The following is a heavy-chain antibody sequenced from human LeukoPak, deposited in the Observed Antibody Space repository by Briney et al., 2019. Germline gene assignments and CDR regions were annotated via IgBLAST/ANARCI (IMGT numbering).Heavy chain of an antibody. J-gene: IGHJ2*01. V-gene: IGHV3-13*01. Sequence: PGGSLRLSCAASGFTFSNYDMHWVRQTTGKGLEWVSAIGSAGATYYPGSLKGRFTISRENAKNSLFLQMNSLRVGDTAVYFCARGGISAFMPDNWYSDLWGRGTLVNVSS. D-gene: IGHD1-26*01. CDR3: ARGGISAFMPDNWYSDL. CDR2: IGSAGAT. CDR1: GFTFSNYD.